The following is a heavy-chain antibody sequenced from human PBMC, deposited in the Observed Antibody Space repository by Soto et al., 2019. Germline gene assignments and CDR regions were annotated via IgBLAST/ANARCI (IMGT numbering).Heavy chain of an antibody. CDR3: ARGLRFGVVSGYYFDY. J-gene: IGHJ4*02. D-gene: IGHD3-3*01. Sequence: SVKVSCKASGGTFSSYTISWVRRAPGQGLEWMGRIIPILGIANYAQKFQGRVTITADKSTSTAYMELSSLRSEDTAVYYCARGLRFGVVSGYYFDYWGQGTLVTVS. CDR1: GGTFSSYT. V-gene: IGHV1-69*02. CDR2: IIPILGIA.